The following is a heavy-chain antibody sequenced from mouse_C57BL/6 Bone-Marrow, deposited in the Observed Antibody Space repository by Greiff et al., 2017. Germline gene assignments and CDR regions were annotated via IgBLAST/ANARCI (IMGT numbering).Heavy chain of an antibody. CDR3: ARRYSFDD. CDR2: IYPGDGDT. V-gene: IGHV1-82*01. J-gene: IGHJ2*01. Sequence: VQLQQSGPELVKPGASVKISCKASGYAFSSSWMNWVKQRPGKGLEWIGRIYPGDGDTNYNGKFKGKATLTADKSSSTAYIQLSSLTSEDSAVYFWARRYSFDDWGQGTTLTVSS. CDR1: GYAFSSSW.